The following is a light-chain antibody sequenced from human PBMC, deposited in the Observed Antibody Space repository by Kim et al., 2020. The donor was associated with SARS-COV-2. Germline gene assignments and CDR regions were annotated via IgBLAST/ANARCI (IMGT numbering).Light chain of an antibody. V-gene: IGLV3-1*01. CDR2: QDH. CDR3: QAWDRRTSTWV. J-gene: IGLJ3*02. Sequence: TGPTARSTCSGYGVGDKYVCGSPQKPGQSPVLVIYQDHRWPSGIPGPFTGSNSGNTATLTIRGTQALDEAVYYCQAWDRRTSTWVFGGGTQLTVL. CDR1: GVGDKY.